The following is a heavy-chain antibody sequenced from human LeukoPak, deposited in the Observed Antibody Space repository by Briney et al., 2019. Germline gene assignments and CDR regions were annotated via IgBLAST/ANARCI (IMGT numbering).Heavy chain of an antibody. D-gene: IGHD2-8*02. CDR2: IYSDGSGT. CDR1: GFTFSKYW. J-gene: IGHJ6*02. CDR3: TRGTGGTRMDV. V-gene: IGHV3-74*01. Sequence: GGSLRLSCAASGFTFSKYWMHWVRQAPGKGLVWVSRIYSDGSGTSYADSVKGRFTISRDNAKNTLFLQMNSLRAEDTAVYYCTRGTGGTRMDVWGQGTTVTVSS.